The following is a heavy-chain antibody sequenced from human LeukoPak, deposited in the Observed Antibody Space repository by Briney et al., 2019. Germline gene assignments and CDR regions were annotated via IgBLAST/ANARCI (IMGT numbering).Heavy chain of an antibody. Sequence: PGGSLRLSCTASGFTFGDYAVSWVRQAPGKGLEWVGFIRSKAYGGTTEYAASVKGRFTISRDDSKSIAYLQMNSLKTEDTAVYYCTRGGSSGWNLDFDYWGQGTLVTVSS. V-gene: IGHV3-49*04. CDR3: TRGGSSGWNLDFDY. CDR1: GFTFGDYA. J-gene: IGHJ4*02. CDR2: IRSKAYGGTT. D-gene: IGHD6-19*01.